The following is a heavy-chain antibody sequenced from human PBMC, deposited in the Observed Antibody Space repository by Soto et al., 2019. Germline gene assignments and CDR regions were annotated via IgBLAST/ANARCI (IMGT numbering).Heavy chain of an antibody. CDR3: ARGTTVATIGEY. CDR2: IYYSKST. J-gene: IGHJ4*02. Sequence: QVQLQESGPGLVKPSQTLSLTCTVSGGSISSDDYYWSWIRQPPGKGLEWIGSIYYSKSTYYNPSLKSRVTISVDTPKNQFSLKLNSVTAADTAVYFCARGTTVATIGEYWGQRTLVTVSS. D-gene: IGHD4-17*01. V-gene: IGHV4-30-4*01. CDR1: GGSISSDDYY.